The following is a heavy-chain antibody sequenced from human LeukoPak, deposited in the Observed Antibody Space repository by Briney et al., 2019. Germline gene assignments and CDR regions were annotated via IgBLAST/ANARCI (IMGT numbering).Heavy chain of an antibody. Sequence: ASVKASCKASGGTFSSYAISWVRQAPGQGLEWMGGIIPIFGTANYAQKFQGRVTITADESTSTAYMELSSLRSEDTAVYYCARVQIRRITISNWFDPWGQGTLVTVSS. CDR1: GGTFSSYA. CDR2: IIPIFGTA. D-gene: IGHD3-3*01. J-gene: IGHJ5*02. CDR3: ARVQIRRITISNWFDP. V-gene: IGHV1-69*13.